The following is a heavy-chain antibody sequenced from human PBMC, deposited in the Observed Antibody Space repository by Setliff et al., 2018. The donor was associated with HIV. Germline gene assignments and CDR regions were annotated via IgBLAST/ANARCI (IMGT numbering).Heavy chain of an antibody. CDR3: AKDLSVRGSGFKGASAI. Sequence: GGSLRLSCAASGFSLSNSDVNWVRQAPGKGLEWVSSISGGFAYFADSVKGRFRLTKDDSKEILYPEMDSLRADDSALYYCAKDLSVRGSGFKGASAIWGQGTKVTVSS. CDR1: GFSLSNSD. D-gene: IGHD6-19*01. V-gene: IGHV3-23*01. J-gene: IGHJ3*02. CDR2: SISGGFA.